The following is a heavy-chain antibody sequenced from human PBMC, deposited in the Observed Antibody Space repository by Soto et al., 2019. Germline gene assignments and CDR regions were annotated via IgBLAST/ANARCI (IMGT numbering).Heavy chain of an antibody. Sequence: QVQLVESGGGVVQPGRSLRLSCAASGFTIGSHGMHWVRQAPGKGLEWVALIGYDGSGKYYTDSVKGRFTISRDNSKNMMYLQMNSLRAEDTAIYYCAKEDYTFFDSWGQGTLVTVSS. J-gene: IGHJ4*02. CDR3: AKEDYTFFDS. CDR1: GFTIGSHG. D-gene: IGHD4-4*01. V-gene: IGHV3-30*18. CDR2: IGYDGSGK.